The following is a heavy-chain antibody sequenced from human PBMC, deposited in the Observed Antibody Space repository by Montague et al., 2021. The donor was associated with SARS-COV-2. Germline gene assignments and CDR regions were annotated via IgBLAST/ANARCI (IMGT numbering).Heavy chain of an antibody. CDR3: ARVRPHGGSLTLGGFDP. D-gene: IGHD3-16*01. CDR2: IYPGDSDT. Sequence: QSGAEVKKPGESLTISCNASGYIFTKYWIGWVRRMPGKGLEWMGIIYPGDSDTRYSPSFQGQVTMSVDKSISTAYLQWSRLKVSDTAIYFCARVRPHGGSLTLGGFDPWGQGTLVSVAS. CDR1: GYIFTKYW. J-gene: IGHJ5*02. V-gene: IGHV5-51*03.